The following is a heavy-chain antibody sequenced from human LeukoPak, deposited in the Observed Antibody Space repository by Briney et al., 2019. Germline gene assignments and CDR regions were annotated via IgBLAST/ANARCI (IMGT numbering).Heavy chain of an antibody. CDR3: VRAPPNWGFNF. D-gene: IGHD1-1*01. Sequence: GASVKVSCKASGYTFTSYDINWVRQDTEQGLEWMGWMSPNSGNTGYAQKFQGRVTMTGDTSITTAYMELSNLRSEDTAVYYCVRAPPNWGFNFWGQGTLVTVSS. V-gene: IGHV1-8*01. CDR1: GYTFTSYD. J-gene: IGHJ5*01. CDR2: MSPNSGNT.